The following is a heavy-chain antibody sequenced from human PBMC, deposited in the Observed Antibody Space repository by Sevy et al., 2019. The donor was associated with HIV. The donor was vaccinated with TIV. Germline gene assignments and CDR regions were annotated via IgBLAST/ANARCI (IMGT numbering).Heavy chain of an antibody. V-gene: IGHV4-38-2*02. CDR1: GYSISSGYY. D-gene: IGHD3-10*01. CDR2: ISHSGST. J-gene: IGHJ4*02. Sequence: SETLSLTCTVSGYSISSGYYWGWIRQPPGKGLEWIGSISHSGSTYYNPSLKSRVTISVDTSKNQFSLKLSSVTAADTAVYYCARDLSVVRGVIKAGFDYWGQGTLVTVSS. CDR3: ARDLSVVRGVIKAGFDY.